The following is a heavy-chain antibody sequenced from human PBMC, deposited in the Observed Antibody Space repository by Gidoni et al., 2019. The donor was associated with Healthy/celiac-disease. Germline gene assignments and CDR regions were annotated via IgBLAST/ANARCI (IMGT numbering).Heavy chain of an antibody. CDR3: ARGPGSASGSDCFDY. CDR1: GYSFPSYW. D-gene: IGHD1-26*01. V-gene: IGHV5-51*01. Sequence: EVQLVQSGAEVKKPGESLKISCTGSGYSFPSYWNGWVRQMPGKCLEWMGIIYPGDSDTRYSPSFQGQVTISADKSISTAYLQWSSLKASDTAMYYCARGPGSASGSDCFDYWGQGTLVTVSS. J-gene: IGHJ4*02. CDR2: IYPGDSDT.